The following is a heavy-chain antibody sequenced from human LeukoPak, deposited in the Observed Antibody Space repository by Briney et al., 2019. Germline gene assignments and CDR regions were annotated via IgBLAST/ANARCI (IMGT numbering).Heavy chain of an antibody. J-gene: IGHJ6*03. CDR2: MSPNSGNT. D-gene: IGHD2-2*01. V-gene: IGHV1-8*01. Sequence: AASVKVSCKASGYTFTSYDINWVRQATGQGLEWMGWMSPNSGNTGYAQKFQGRVTMTRNTSISTAYMELSSLRSEDTAVYYCARGFVVVPAAALNYYYYYYMDVWGKGTTVTVSS. CDR3: ARGFVVVPAAALNYYYYYYMDV. CDR1: GYTFTSYD.